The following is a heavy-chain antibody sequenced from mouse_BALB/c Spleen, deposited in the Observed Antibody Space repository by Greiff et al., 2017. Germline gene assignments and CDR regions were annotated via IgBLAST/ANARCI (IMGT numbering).Heavy chain of an antibody. Sequence: EVQGVESGGGLVQPGGSRKLSCAASGFTFSSFGMHWVRQAPEKGLEWVAYISSGSSTIYYADTVKGRFTISRDNPKNTLFLQMTSLRSEDTAMYYCARSGIKDYAMDYWGQGTSVTVSS. CDR3: ARSGIKDYAMDY. CDR2: ISSGSSTI. V-gene: IGHV5-17*02. CDR1: GFTFSSFG. D-gene: IGHD1-3*01. J-gene: IGHJ4*01.